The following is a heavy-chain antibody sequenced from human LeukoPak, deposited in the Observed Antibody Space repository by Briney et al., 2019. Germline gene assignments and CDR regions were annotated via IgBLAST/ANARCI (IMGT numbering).Heavy chain of an antibody. CDR3: AKDPRVATIEIFDY. CDR1: GFTFSSYA. V-gene: IGHV3-23*01. D-gene: IGHD5-12*01. J-gene: IGHJ4*02. CDR2: ISGGGGVT. Sequence: GGSLRLSCAASGFTFSSYAMSWVRQAPGKGLEWVSPISGGGGVTYYADSVKGRFTISRDNSKNTLYLQMNSLRAEDTAVYYCAKDPRVATIEIFDYWGQGTLVTVSS.